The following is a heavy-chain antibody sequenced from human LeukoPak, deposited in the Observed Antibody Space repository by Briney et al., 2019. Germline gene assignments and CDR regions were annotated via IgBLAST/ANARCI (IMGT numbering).Heavy chain of an antibody. D-gene: IGHD4-23*01. J-gene: IGHJ4*02. CDR2: INPNSGGT. CDR1: GGTFSRYA. V-gene: IGHV1-2*02. CDR3: ARADYGGNSELDY. Sequence: ASVKVSCKASGGTFSRYAISWVRQAPGQGLEWMGWINPNSGGTNYAQKFQGRVTMTRDTSISTAYMELSRLRSDDTAVYYCARADYGGNSELDYWGQGTLVTVSS.